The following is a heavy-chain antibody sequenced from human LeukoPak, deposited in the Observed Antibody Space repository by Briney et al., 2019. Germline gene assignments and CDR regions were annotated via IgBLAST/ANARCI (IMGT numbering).Heavy chain of an antibody. CDR3: ARGSHGSGGNWFDP. CDR2: INHSGST. Sequence: PSETLSLTCTVSGGSISTSNYYWGWIRQPPGKGLEWIGEINHSGSTNYNPSLKSRVTISVDTSKNQFSLKLSSVTAADTAVYYCARGSHGSGGNWFDPWGQGTLVTVSS. CDR1: GGSISTSNYY. J-gene: IGHJ5*02. V-gene: IGHV4-39*07. D-gene: IGHD3-10*01.